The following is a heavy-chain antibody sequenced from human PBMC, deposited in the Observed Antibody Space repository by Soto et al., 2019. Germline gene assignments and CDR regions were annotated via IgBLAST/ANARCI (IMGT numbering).Heavy chain of an antibody. Sequence: GASVKVSCKASGYTFTSYGISWVRQAPRQGLEWMGWTSAYNGNTNYAQKLQGRVTMTTDTSTSTAYMELRSLRSDDTAVYYCARDHKLLWFGELGRDAFDIWGQGTMVTVSS. V-gene: IGHV1-18*01. CDR1: GYTFTSYG. D-gene: IGHD3-10*01. CDR3: ARDHKLLWFGELGRDAFDI. J-gene: IGHJ3*02. CDR2: TSAYNGNT.